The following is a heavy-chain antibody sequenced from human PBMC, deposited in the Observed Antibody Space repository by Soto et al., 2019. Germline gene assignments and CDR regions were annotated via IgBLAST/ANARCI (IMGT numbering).Heavy chain of an antibody. CDR1: GYTLTSYD. D-gene: IGHD3-22*01. J-gene: IGHJ5*02. Sequence: ASGKVSCKASGYTLTSYDINWVRQATGQGLEWMGWMNPNSGNTGYAQKFQGRVTMTRNTSISTAYMELSSLTSDDTAVYYCARGRFITMIVVVPSPGLAPWGQGSLLTVSS. CDR2: MNPNSGNT. V-gene: IGHV1-8*01. CDR3: ARGRFITMIVVVPSPGLAP.